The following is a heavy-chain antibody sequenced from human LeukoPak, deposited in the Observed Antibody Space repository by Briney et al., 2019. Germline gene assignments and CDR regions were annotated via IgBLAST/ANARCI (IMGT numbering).Heavy chain of an antibody. CDR3: VRESYVWGSYRYINYFDY. V-gene: IGHV4-4*07. CDR1: GGSISSYY. D-gene: IGHD3-16*02. Sequence: PSETLSLTCTVSGGSISSYYWSWIRQPAGKGLEWIGRIYTSGSTNYNPSLKSRVTLSVDTSKNQISLKLSSVTAADTAVYYCVRESYVWGSYRYINYFDYWGQGTLVTVSS. CDR2: IYTSGST. J-gene: IGHJ4*02.